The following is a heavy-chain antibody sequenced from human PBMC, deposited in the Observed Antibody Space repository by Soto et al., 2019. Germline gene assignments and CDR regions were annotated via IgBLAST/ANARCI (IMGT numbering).Heavy chain of an antibody. Sequence: PGGSLRLSCAASGFTFRSYAMHWVRQAPGKGLGCVAVISHDGSNKFYRDYVKGRFTISRDNSKNTLYLQINSLRYEDTAVYYCARGDREDIAVVIGVRPGEYGVDVWGQGTTVTVSS. V-gene: IGHV3-30-3*01. CDR3: ARGDREDIAVVIGVRPGEYGVDV. J-gene: IGHJ6*02. CDR1: GFTFRSYA. D-gene: IGHD2-15*01. CDR2: ISHDGSNK.